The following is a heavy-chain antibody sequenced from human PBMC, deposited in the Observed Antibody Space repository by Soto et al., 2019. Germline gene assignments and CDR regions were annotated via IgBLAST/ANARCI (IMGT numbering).Heavy chain of an antibody. D-gene: IGHD2-2*01. CDR1: GFTFSSYA. CDR3: VKDSPLSPHYQDLDY. Sequence: EVQLLESGGGLVQPGGSLRLSCAASGFTFSSYAMTWVRQAPGKGLEWVAALNVIGSAAYYADSVKGRFTISRDNSNNTLFLQMNSLRAEDTAIYYCVKDSPLSPHYQDLDYWGQGTLVTVSS. CDR2: LNVIGSAA. V-gene: IGHV3-23*01. J-gene: IGHJ4*02.